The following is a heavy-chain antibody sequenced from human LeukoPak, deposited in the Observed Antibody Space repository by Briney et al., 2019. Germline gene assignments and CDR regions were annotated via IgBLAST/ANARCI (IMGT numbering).Heavy chain of an antibody. Sequence: GESLKISCKSSGYSFTSYWIGWVRQMPGKGLERIGIVYPGDSDTRYSPSFQGQVTISADKSISTAYLQWSSLKASDTAMYYCARAGASLYCSSTSCYGVWGQGTLVTVSS. J-gene: IGHJ4*02. CDR3: ARAGASLYCSSTSCYGV. CDR2: VYPGDSDT. V-gene: IGHV5-51*01. CDR1: GYSFTSYW. D-gene: IGHD2-2*01.